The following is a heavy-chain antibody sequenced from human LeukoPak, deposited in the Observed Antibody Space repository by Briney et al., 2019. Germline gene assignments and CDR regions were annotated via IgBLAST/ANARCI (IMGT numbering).Heavy chain of an antibody. CDR3: ARSRIQLWLRPDC. Sequence: ASVKVSCKASGYTFTGYYMHWVRQAPGQGLEWMGRINPNSGGTNYAQKFQGRVTMTRDTSISTAYMELSRLRSDDTAVYYCARSRIQLWLRPDCWGQGTLVTVSS. CDR2: INPNSGGT. J-gene: IGHJ4*02. D-gene: IGHD5-18*01. V-gene: IGHV1-2*06. CDR1: GYTFTGYY.